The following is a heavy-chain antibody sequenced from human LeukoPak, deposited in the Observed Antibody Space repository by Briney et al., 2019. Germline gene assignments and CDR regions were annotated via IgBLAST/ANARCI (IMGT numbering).Heavy chain of an antibody. CDR2: ISGSGGTT. CDR1: GFTFSSNA. D-gene: IGHD3-10*01. Sequence: PGGSLRLSCVASGFTFSSNALTWVRQAPGKGLECVSVISGSGGTTHYADSVKGRFSISRDNSKNTLYLQMNSLRAEDTAVYYCAKAFLSGSGGNHKHFDSWGQGTLVTVSS. J-gene: IGHJ4*02. V-gene: IGHV3-23*01. CDR3: AKAFLSGSGGNHKHFDS.